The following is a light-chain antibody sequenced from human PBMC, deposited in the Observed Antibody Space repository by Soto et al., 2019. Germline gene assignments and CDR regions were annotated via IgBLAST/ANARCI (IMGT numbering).Light chain of an antibody. CDR3: QQYNSYQ. CDR1: QSISSW. CDR2: KAS. V-gene: IGKV1-5*03. Sequence: DIQMTQSPSTLSASVGDRVTITCRASQSISSWLAWYQQKPGKAPKLLIYKASSLESGVPSRFSGSGSGTELTLTISSLQPDDFATYYCQQYNSYQFGQGTKVEIK. J-gene: IGKJ1*01.